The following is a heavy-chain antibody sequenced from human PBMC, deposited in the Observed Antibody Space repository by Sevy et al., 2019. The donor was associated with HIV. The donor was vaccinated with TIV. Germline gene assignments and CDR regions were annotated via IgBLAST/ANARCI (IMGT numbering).Heavy chain of an antibody. CDR1: GFIFSNYY. Sequence: GGSLRLSCAASGFIFSNYYMTWVRQAPGKGLEWVSYISDRSDTISYADSVMGRFTISRDNAKNALYLQMSSLRGEDTAVYYCARVRDRYCSGGSCYYGYFFDYWGQGTLVTVSS. J-gene: IGHJ4*02. CDR3: ARVRDRYCSGGSCYYGYFFDY. CDR2: ISDRSDTI. D-gene: IGHD2-15*01. V-gene: IGHV3-48*01.